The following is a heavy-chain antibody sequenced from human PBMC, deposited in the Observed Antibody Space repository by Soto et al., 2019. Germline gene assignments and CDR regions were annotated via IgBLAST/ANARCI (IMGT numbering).Heavy chain of an antibody. Sequence: QVQRGESGGGLVKPGGSLRLSCAASGFSVSDYCMTWIRQAPGKGLEWVSYISGSSTYTKYADSVKGRFTISRDNAKNSLYLQMNSLRAEDTAVYYCARSGSGTEYYGLDVWGQGTTVTVSS. CDR2: ISGSSTYT. D-gene: IGHD6-13*01. J-gene: IGHJ6*02. CDR1: GFSVSDYC. V-gene: IGHV3-11*05. CDR3: ARSGSGTEYYGLDV.